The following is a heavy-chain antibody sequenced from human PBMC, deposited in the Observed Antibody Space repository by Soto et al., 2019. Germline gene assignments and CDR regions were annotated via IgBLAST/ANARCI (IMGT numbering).Heavy chain of an antibody. J-gene: IGHJ4*02. Sequence: PGGSLRLSCAASGFTFSNAWMSWVRQAPGKGLEWVGRIKSKTDGGTTDYAAPVKGRFTISRDDSKNTLYLQMNSLKTEDTAVYYCTTIMGDYDFWSGTPENTWGQGTLVTVSS. CDR1: GFTFSNAW. D-gene: IGHD3-3*01. CDR3: TTIMGDYDFWSGTPENT. CDR2: IKSKTDGGTT. V-gene: IGHV3-15*01.